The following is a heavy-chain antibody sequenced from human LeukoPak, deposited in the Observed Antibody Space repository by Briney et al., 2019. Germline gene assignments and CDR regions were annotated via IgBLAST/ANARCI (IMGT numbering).Heavy chain of an antibody. CDR3: AKELDTMFFDY. CDR1: GFNFDT. D-gene: IGHD3-10*02. V-gene: IGHV3-43*01. CDR2: AGWAGGTT. J-gene: IGHJ4*02. Sequence: GGSLRLSCATSGFNFDTIHWVRQAPGQGLEWVSLAGWAGGTTFYSDSVRGRFTISRDSGRKSVYLQMNSLTTDDTAFYFCAKELDTMFFDYWGQGALVTVSS.